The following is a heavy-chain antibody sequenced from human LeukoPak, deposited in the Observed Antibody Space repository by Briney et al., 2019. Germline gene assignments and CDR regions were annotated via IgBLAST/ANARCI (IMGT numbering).Heavy chain of an antibody. CDR3: AGGPAYLDSVPDS. Sequence: SETLSLTCTVSGASISSDAYFWSWIRQHPGKGFEWLGYIYYTGNTAPNPSLRSRLTISRDTSKNQFSLSLTSVTAADTAVYYCAGGPAYLDSVPDSWGQGTLVTVSS. J-gene: IGHJ4*02. D-gene: IGHD3-22*01. CDR1: GASISSDAYF. CDR2: IYYTGNT. V-gene: IGHV4-31*03.